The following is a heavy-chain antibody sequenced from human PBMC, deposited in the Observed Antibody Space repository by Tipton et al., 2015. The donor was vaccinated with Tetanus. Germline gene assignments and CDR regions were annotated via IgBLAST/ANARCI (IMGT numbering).Heavy chain of an antibody. Sequence: TLSLTCTVSGGSINSGTFYWDWIRQTPGKGLEWIGNIYYNGNTLQNPSLKSRVTMSLDKSKNQVSPKLSSVTAADTAVYYCVRANNEFPKKGPFDSWGQGSLVIVSS. V-gene: IGHV4-39*07. D-gene: IGHD1-1*01. CDR1: GGSINSGTFY. CDR2: IYYNGNT. CDR3: VRANNEFPKKGPFDS. J-gene: IGHJ4*02.